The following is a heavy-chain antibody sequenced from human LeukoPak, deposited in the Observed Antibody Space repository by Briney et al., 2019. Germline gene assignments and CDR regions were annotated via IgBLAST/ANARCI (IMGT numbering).Heavy chain of an antibody. V-gene: IGHV3-66*01. CDR1: KFTVSSKY. CDR2: IYSGGST. J-gene: IGHJ4*02. D-gene: IGHD4-23*01. CDR3: ASLYYGGNNFDY. Sequence: PGGSLRLSCAASKFTVSSKYMSWVRQAPGKGLEWVSVIYSGGSTHYADSVKGRFTISRDNSKNTLYLQMNSLRAENTAVYYGASLYYGGNNFDYWGQGTLVTVSS.